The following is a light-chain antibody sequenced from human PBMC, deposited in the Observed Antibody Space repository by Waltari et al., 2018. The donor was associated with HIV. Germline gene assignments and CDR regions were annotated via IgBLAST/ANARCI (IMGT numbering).Light chain of an antibody. J-gene: IGKJ4*02. CDR3: QQYNKWPRT. CDR1: QSVSSY. V-gene: IGKV3-11*01. CDR2: DAS. Sequence: EIVLTQSPATLSLSPGERATLSCRASQSVSSYLAWYQQKPGQAPRLLIYDASNRATGIPARFSGSGSGTDFTLNIGTLQSEDFAVDYCQQYNKWPRTFGRGTKVEI.